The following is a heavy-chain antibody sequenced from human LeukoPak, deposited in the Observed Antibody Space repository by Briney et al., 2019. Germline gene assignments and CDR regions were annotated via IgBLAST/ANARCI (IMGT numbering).Heavy chain of an antibody. J-gene: IGHJ4*02. Sequence: PGGSLRLSCAASGFTFSSYAMSWVRQAPGKGLEWVSAISGSGGSTYYADSVKGRFTISRDNSKNTLYLQMNSLRAEYTAVYYCAKAADVLLWFGEPGGYYFDYWGQGTLVTVSS. CDR3: AKAADVLLWFGEPGGYYFDY. D-gene: IGHD3-10*01. CDR1: GFTFSSYA. CDR2: ISGSGGST. V-gene: IGHV3-23*01.